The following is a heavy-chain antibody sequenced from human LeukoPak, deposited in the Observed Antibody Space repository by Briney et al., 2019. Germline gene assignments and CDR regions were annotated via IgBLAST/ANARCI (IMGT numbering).Heavy chain of an antibody. J-gene: IGHJ4*02. CDR1: GGSISSSSYY. CDR2: IYYSGST. V-gene: IGHV4-39*01. Sequence: RPSETLSLTCTVSGGSISSSSYYWGWIRQPPGKGLEWIGNIYYSGSTYYNPSLKSRVTISVDTSKNQFSLKLSSVTAADTAVYYCARGDCSGGSCYLFDYWGQGALVTVSS. CDR3: ARGDCSGGSCYLFDY. D-gene: IGHD2-15*01.